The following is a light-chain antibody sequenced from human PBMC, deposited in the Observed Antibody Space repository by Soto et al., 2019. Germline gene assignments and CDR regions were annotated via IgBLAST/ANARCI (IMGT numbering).Light chain of an antibody. V-gene: IGKV3-11*01. CDR3: HQRSNWPLT. Sequence: PGERATLSCRASQSVTKYLAWYQQKPGQALRLLISDVSKRATGIPARFSGSGSATDFTLTISSLEPEDFAVYYCHQRSNWPLTFVGGTKLEIK. CDR1: QSVTKY. J-gene: IGKJ4*01. CDR2: DVS.